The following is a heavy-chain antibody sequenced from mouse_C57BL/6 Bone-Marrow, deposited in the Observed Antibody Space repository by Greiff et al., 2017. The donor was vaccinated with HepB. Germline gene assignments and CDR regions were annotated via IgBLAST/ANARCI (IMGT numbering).Heavy chain of an antibody. D-gene: IGHD2-4*01. CDR2: IHPNSGST. V-gene: IGHV1-64*01. CDR3: ARYDYDHYYAMDY. CDR1: GYTFTSYW. Sequence: VQLQQPGAELVKPGASVKLSCKASGYTFTSYWMHWVKQRPGQGLEWIGMIHPNSGSTNYNEKFKSKATLTVDKSSSTAYMQLSSLTPEDSAVYYCARYDYDHYYAMDYWGQGTSVTVSS. J-gene: IGHJ4*01.